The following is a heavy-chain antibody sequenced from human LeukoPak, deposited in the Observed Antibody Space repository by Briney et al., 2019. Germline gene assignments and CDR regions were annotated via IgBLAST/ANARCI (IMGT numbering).Heavy chain of an antibody. V-gene: IGHV3-48*01. CDR2: ISSSSNTI. CDR1: GFTFSSYS. J-gene: IGHJ6*02. Sequence: GGSLRLSCAASGFTFSSYSMNWVRQAPGKGLEWVSYISSSSNTIYYADSVKGRFTISRGNAKNSLYLQMNSLRAEDTAVYYCARSRMRLDVWGQGTTVTVSS. CDR3: ARSRMRLDV.